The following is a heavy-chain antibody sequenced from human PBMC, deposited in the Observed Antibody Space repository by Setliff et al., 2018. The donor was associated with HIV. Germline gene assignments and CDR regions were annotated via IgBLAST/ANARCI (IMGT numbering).Heavy chain of an antibody. CDR2: INTHSGYT. CDR1: GYTFNNYG. CDR3: ARGKTWLRFLDY. Sequence: ASVKFSCKASGYTFNNYGISWVRQAPGQGLEWMGWINTHSGYTNYAQNVQGRVTVTMDTSTSTAYMELRSLKSDDTAVYYCARGKTWLRFLDYWGQGTLVTVSS. V-gene: IGHV1-18*01. J-gene: IGHJ4*02. D-gene: IGHD5-12*01.